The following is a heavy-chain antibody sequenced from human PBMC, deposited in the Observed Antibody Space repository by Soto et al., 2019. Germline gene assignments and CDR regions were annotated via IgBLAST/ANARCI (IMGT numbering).Heavy chain of an antibody. Sequence: GSGPTLVNPTQTLTLTCTFSGFSLSTSGMCVSWIRQPPGKALEWLARIDWDDDKYYSTSLKTRLTISKDTSKNQVVLTMTNMDPVDTATYYCARMIASGWSLYYYYGMDVWGQGTTVTVSS. V-gene: IGHV2-70*11. CDR2: IDWDDDK. CDR3: ARMIASGWSLYYYYGMDV. D-gene: IGHD6-19*01. J-gene: IGHJ6*02. CDR1: GFSLSTSGMC.